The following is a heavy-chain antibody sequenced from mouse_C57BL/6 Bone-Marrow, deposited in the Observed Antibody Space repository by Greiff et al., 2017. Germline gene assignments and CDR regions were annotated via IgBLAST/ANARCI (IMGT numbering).Heavy chain of an antibody. D-gene: IGHD2-12*01. V-gene: IGHV5-2*01. CDR1: EYEFPSHD. Sequence: EVKLVESGGGLVQPGESLKLSCESNEYEFPSHDMSWVRKTPEKRLELVAAINSDGGSTYYPDTMERRFIISRDNTNKTLYLQMSSLRSEDTALYYCARLSTTSDWYFDVWGTGTTVTVSS. CDR3: ARLSTTSDWYFDV. J-gene: IGHJ1*03. CDR2: INSDGGST.